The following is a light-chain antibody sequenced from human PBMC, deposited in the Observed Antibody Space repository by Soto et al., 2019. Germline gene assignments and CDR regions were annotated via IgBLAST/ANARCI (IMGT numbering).Light chain of an antibody. CDR2: DVS. J-gene: IGLJ1*01. CDR1: SSDVGGYNY. CDR3: CSYAGSYTSPYV. Sequence: QSALTQPRSVSGSPGQSVTISCTGTSSDVGGYNYVSCYQQHPGKAPKLMIYDVSKRPSGVPDRFSGSKSGNTASLTISGLQAEDEADYYCCSYAGSYTSPYVFGTGTKVTVL. V-gene: IGLV2-11*01.